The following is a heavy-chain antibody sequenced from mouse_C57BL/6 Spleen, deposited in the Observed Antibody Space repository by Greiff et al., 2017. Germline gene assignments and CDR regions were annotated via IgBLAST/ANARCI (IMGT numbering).Heavy chain of an antibody. CDR2: IWSGGST. CDR3: ARKRGYYDYGDAMDY. J-gene: IGHJ4*01. CDR1: GFSLTSYG. V-gene: IGHV2-2*01. Sequence: QVQLKESGPGLVQPSQSLSITCTVSGFSLTSYGVHWVRQSPGKGLEWLGVIWSGGSTDYNAAFISSLSISKDNSKSQVFFKMNSLQADDTAIYYCARKRGYYDYGDAMDYWGQGTSVTVSS. D-gene: IGHD2-4*01.